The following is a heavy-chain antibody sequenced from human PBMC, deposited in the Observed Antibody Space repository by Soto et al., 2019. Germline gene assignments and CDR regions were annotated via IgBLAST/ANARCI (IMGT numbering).Heavy chain of an antibody. CDR2: ISSSGSTI. CDR1: GFTFSDYY. CDR3: ARDQVSYSSSFDY. Sequence: PGGSLRLSCAASGFTFSDYYISWIRQAPGKGLEWVSYISSSGSTIYYADSVKGRFTISRDNAKNSLCLQMNSLRAEDTAVYYCARDQVSYSSSFDYWGQGTLVTVSS. J-gene: IGHJ4*02. D-gene: IGHD6-6*01. V-gene: IGHV3-11*01.